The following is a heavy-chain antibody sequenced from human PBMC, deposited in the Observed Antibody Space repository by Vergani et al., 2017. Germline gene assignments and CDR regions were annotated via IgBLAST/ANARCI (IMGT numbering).Heavy chain of an antibody. CDR3: ALEGMATGAFDI. CDR2: ISWDGGST. V-gene: IGHV3-43*01. Sequence: EVQLVESGGGLVKPGGSLRLSCAASGFTFDDYTMHWVRQAPGKGLEWVSLISWDGGSTYYADSVKGRFTISRDNAKNSLYLQMNSLRAEDTAVYYCALEGMATGAFDIWGQGTMVTVSS. CDR1: GFTFDDYT. J-gene: IGHJ3*02. D-gene: IGHD5-24*01.